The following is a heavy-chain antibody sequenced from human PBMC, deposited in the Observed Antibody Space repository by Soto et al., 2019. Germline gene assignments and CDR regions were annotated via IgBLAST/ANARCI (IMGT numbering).Heavy chain of an antibody. V-gene: IGHV4-39*01. CDR2: IYYSGST. J-gene: IGHJ4*02. Sequence: SETLSLTCTVSGGSISSSSYYWGWIRQPPGKGLEWIGSIYYSGSTYYNPSLKSRVTISVDTSKNQFSLKLSSVTAADTAVYYCARWIQLWGAYYFDYWGQGTLVTVSS. CDR1: GGSISSSSYY. CDR3: ARWIQLWGAYYFDY. D-gene: IGHD5-18*01.